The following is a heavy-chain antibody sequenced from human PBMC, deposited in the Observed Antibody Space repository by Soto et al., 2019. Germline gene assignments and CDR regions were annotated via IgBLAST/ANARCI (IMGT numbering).Heavy chain of an antibody. J-gene: IGHJ4*02. D-gene: IGHD5-12*01. CDR1: GYTFISYD. CDR3: VRGLYTGYEWGDH. V-gene: IGHV1-8*02. Sequence: VQLVQSGAEVNKPGASVKDSCKASGYTFISYDINRARQAPGQGLEWMGWMNPNRGNTDYAQKFQGRVTMTRNTSITTAYMELRSLTSEDTAVYFCVRGLYTGYEWGDHWGQGTLITVSS. CDR2: MNPNRGNT.